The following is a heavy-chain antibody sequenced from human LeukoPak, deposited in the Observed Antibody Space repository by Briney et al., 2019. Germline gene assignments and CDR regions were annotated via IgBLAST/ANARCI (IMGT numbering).Heavy chain of an antibody. Sequence: PGWSMRLSCAASGFTFSSYAMSWVRQAPGKGLGWVSAISGSGGSTYYAASVKGRFTISRDNSKNTLYLQMNSLRGKDTAVYYSAIGRTLVRTGVSWFDTWGQGTLVIVSS. CDR1: GFTFSSYA. J-gene: IGHJ5*02. CDR3: AIGRTLVRTGVSWFDT. CDR2: ISGSGGST. V-gene: IGHV3-23*01. D-gene: IGHD3-10*01.